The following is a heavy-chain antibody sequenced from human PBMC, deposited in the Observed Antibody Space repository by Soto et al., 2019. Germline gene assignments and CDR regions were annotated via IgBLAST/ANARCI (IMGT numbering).Heavy chain of an antibody. CDR2: ISPLKGNT. CDR1: GHTFTNYV. D-gene: IGHD5-12*01. V-gene: IGHV1-18*01. Sequence: QVQLIQSAGEVKKPGASEKVSCKASGHTFTNYVLHWIRQSPGPGREWMAWISPLKGNTNYAQKVQGRVTVTTDTSSNTVYMHLSGLRSDDTALYFCARSGEHPFDYWGQGSLVTVSS. J-gene: IGHJ4*02. CDR3: ARSGEHPFDY.